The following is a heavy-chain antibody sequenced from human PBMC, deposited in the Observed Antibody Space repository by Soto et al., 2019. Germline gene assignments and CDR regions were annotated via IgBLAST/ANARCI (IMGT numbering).Heavy chain of an antibody. CDR1: GFTFSSYA. D-gene: IGHD3-10*01. CDR2: ISGSGGST. Sequence: GGSLRLSCAASGFTFSSYAMSWVRQAPGKGLEWVSAISGSGGSTYYADSVKGRFTISRDNSKNTLYLQMNSLRAEDTGVYDCARIMALRITMVRGVIGGRYFDYWGQGTLVTVSS. J-gene: IGHJ4*02. CDR3: ARIMALRITMVRGVIGGRYFDY. V-gene: IGHV3-23*01.